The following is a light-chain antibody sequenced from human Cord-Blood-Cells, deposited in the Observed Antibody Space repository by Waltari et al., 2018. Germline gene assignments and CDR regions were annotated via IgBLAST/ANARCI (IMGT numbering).Light chain of an antibody. J-gene: IGLJ2*01. CDR1: SLRSYY. CDR2: GKN. CDR3: TSRDSSGNHVV. Sequence: SSELTQDPAVSVAFGQTVRITCRGDSLRSYYASWYQQKPGQAPVLVIYGKNNRPSGIPDRFSGSSSGNTASLTIPGAQAEDEADYYCTSRDSSGNHVVFGGGTKLTVL. V-gene: IGLV3-19*01.